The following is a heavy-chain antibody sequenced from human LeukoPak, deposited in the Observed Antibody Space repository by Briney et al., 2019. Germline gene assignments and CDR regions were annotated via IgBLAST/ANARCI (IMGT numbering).Heavy chain of an antibody. CDR1: GHTFTGYY. Sequence: ASVKVSCKASGHTFTGYYMHWVRRAPGQGLEWMGWINPNSGGTNYAQKFQGRVTMTRDTSISTAYMELSRLRSDDTAVYYCARDGDGTIVVVVAATSSFDYWGQGTLVTVSS. J-gene: IGHJ4*02. CDR3: ARDGDGTIVVVVAATSSFDY. D-gene: IGHD2-15*01. V-gene: IGHV1-2*02. CDR2: INPNSGGT.